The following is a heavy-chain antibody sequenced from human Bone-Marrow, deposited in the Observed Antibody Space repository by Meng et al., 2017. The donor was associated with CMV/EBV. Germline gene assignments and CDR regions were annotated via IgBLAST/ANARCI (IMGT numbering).Heavy chain of an antibody. CDR2: IYYSGST. D-gene: IGHD4-23*01. CDR3: ARGYYGGNSVVWDAFDI. CDR1: GGSISSSSYY. V-gene: IGHV4-39*07. J-gene: IGHJ3*02. Sequence: GSLRLSCTVSGGSISSSSYYWGWIRQPPGKGLEWIGSIYYSGSTYYNPSLKSRVTISVDTSKNQLSLKLSSVTAADTAVYFCARGYYGGNSVVWDAFDIWGQGTMVTVSS.